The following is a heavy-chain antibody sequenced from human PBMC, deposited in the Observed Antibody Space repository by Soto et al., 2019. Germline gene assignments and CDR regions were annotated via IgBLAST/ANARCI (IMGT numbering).Heavy chain of an antibody. J-gene: IGHJ4*02. CDR1: GGSISSHH. CDR2: VYHSGTT. V-gene: IGHV4-59*11. D-gene: IGHD3-16*01. CDR3: ATRPPGEMCIGVFDY. Sequence: SETLSLTCTVSGGSISSHHWSWIRQPPGKGPEWIGFVYHSGTTAYNPSLESRVTISLDTSKNQFSLKLTSVTAADTAVYYCATRPPGEMCIGVFDYWRQGTLVTVSS.